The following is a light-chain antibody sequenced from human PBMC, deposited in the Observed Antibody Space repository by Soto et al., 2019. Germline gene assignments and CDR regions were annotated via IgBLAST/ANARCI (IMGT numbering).Light chain of an antibody. CDR1: QSVRSN. Sequence: RVRTQSPATLSVSPGERVTHSCRASQSVRSNLAWYQQKPGQAPRLLIYGASTRATGIPARFSGSGSGTEFTLIISSLQSEDFAVYYCQQYNNWPLLTFGGGTKVDIK. V-gene: IGKV3D-15*01. J-gene: IGKJ4*01. CDR3: QQYNNWPLLT. CDR2: GAS.